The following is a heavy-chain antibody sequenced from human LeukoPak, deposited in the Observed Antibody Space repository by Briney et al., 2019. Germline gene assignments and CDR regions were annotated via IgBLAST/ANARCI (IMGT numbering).Heavy chain of an antibody. CDR2: IYSGGST. D-gene: IGHD6-13*01. Sequence: GGSLRLSCAASGFTVSSNYMSWVRQAPGKGLEWVSVIYSGGSTYYADSVKGRFTISRDNSKSTLYLQMNSLRAEDTAVYYCAREGNSSSWYYFDYWGQGTLVTVSS. CDR3: AREGNSSSWYYFDY. V-gene: IGHV3-53*01. J-gene: IGHJ4*02. CDR1: GFTVSSNY.